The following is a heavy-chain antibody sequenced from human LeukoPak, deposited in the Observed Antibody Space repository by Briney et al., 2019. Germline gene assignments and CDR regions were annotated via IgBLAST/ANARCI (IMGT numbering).Heavy chain of an antibody. V-gene: IGHV1-18*01. Sequence: ASVKVSCKTSGYTFTSYDINWVRQATGQGLEWLGWMSPNNGDAGYAQKLQGRVTMTTDTSTSTAYMELRSLRSDDTAVYYCARVIGDAFDIWGPGTMVTVSS. J-gene: IGHJ3*02. D-gene: IGHD3-22*01. CDR1: GYTFTSYD. CDR3: ARVIGDAFDI. CDR2: MSPNNGDA.